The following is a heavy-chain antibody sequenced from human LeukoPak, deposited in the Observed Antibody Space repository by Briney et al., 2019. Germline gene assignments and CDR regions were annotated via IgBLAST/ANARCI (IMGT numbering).Heavy chain of an antibody. CDR1: GFPFSSHG. CDR3: AKIGVIGHWYYDL. J-gene: IGHJ2*01. CDR2: ISSGSDYT. Sequence: GGSLRLSCAASGFPFSSHGMSWVRQAPGKGPEWVSSISSGSDYTFYADSVRGRFTIFRDNSKNTMYLQMNSLRVGDTAVYYCAKIGVIGHWYYDLWGRGPLVTVTA. V-gene: IGHV3-23*01. D-gene: IGHD3/OR15-3a*01.